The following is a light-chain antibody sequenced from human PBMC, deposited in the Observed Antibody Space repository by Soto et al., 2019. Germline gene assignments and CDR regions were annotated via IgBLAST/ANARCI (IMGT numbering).Light chain of an antibody. CDR3: QQYYNTPLT. Sequence: DIVMTQSPDSLAVSLGERATINCKSSQSVLFSSNNKNNLAWYQQKPGQPPKLLIYWASTRESGVPDRFSGSGSGTDFTLTISSLQAEDVAVYYCQQYYNTPLTFGQGTKVEIK. J-gene: IGKJ1*01. CDR1: QSVLFSSNNKNN. V-gene: IGKV4-1*01. CDR2: WAS.